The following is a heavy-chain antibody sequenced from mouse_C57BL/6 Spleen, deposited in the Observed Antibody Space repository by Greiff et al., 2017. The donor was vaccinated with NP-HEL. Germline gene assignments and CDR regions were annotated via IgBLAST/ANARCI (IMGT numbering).Heavy chain of an antibody. V-gene: IGHV14-2*01. CDR1: GFNIKDYY. CDR2: IDPEDGET. Sequence: VQLKESGAELVKPGASVKLSCTASGFNIKDYYMHWVKQRTEQGLEWIGRIDPEDGETKYASKFQGKATITADTSSNTAYLQLSSLTSEDTAVYYCARGRGYDYYAMDYWGQGTSVTVSS. CDR3: ARGRGYDYYAMDY. J-gene: IGHJ4*01.